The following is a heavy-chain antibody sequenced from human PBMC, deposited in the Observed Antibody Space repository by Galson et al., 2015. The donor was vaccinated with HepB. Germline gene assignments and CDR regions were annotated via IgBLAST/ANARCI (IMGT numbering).Heavy chain of an antibody. CDR1: GFTFSSYG. V-gene: IGHV3-33*08. CDR2: IWYDGTNK. J-gene: IGHJ4*02. D-gene: IGHD3-16*02. CDR3: ARGVGELSLRLDY. Sequence: SLRLSCAASGFTFSSYGMHWVRQAPGKGLEWVAVIWYDGTNKYYADSVKGRFTISRDNSKNTLFLQMNSLRAEDTAVYYCARGVGELSLRLDYWGQGTLVTVSS.